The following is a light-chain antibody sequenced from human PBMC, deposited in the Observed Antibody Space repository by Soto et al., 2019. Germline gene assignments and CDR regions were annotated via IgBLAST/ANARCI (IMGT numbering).Light chain of an antibody. J-gene: IGLJ2*01. CDR3: SSYTLTTTL. V-gene: IGLV2-14*01. Sequence: QPVLTQPASVSGSPGQSITISCTGGLGIYNYVSWYQQHPGKVPKLLIYEVNSRPSGISDRFSGSKSGDTASLTISGLQAEDAADYYCSSYTLTTTLFGGGTKLTVL. CDR2: EVN. CDR1: GLGIYNY.